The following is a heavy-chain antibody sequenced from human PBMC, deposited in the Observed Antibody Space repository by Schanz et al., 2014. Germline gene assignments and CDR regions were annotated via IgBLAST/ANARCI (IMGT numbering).Heavy chain of an antibody. V-gene: IGHV3-30*02. CDR2: IRYDGINK. Sequence: QVRLVESGGGVVQPGGSLRLSCAASGFTFSTTGMHWVRQAPGKGLVWVTYIRYDGINKYYADSVKGRFTVSRDNAKSTLFLQMDSLRPEDTAIYYCAKELYSGSHYGWFDPWGQGTLVTVSS. J-gene: IGHJ5*02. CDR1: GFTFSTTG. D-gene: IGHD1-26*01. CDR3: AKELYSGSHYGWFDP.